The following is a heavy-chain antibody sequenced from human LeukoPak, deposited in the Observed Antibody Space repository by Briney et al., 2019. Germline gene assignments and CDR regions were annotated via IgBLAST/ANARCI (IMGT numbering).Heavy chain of an antibody. CDR2: IYHSGST. Sequence: SETLSLTCAVYGGSFSGYYWSWIRQPPGKGLEWIGEIYHSGSTNYNPSLKSRVTISVDNSKNQFSLKMSSMTAADTAVYYCARAGWYTLDNWGQGTLVTVSS. J-gene: IGHJ4*02. V-gene: IGHV4-34*01. D-gene: IGHD2-15*01. CDR1: GGSFSGYY. CDR3: ARAGWYTLDN.